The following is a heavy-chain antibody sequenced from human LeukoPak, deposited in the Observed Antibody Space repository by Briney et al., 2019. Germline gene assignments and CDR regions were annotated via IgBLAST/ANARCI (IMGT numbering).Heavy chain of an antibody. J-gene: IGHJ4*02. D-gene: IGHD1-26*01. CDR1: GVMFSNYN. CDR3: AFSGNYGVY. CDR2: ISSSSSTI. Sequence: GGSLRLSCAASGVMFSNYNMNWVRQAPGKGLEWVSYISSSSSTIYYADSVKGRFTISRDNAKKLVLLQMNSLRAEDTAVYYCAFSGNYGVYWGQGTLVTVSS. V-gene: IGHV3-48*01.